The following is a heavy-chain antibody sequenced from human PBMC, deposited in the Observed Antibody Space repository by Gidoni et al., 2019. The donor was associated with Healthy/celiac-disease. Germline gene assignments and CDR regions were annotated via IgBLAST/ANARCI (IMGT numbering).Heavy chain of an antibody. CDR2: ISSSGSTI. D-gene: IGHD6-13*01. J-gene: IGHJ2*01. CDR1: GFTFSSYE. Sequence: EVQLVESGGGLVQPGGSLRLSCAASGFTFSSYEMNWVRQAPGTGLEWVSYISSSGSTIYYADSVKGRFTISRDNAKNSLYLQMNSLRAEDTAVYYCARDQGGSSFFDLWGRGTLVTVSS. V-gene: IGHV3-48*03. CDR3: ARDQGGSSFFDL.